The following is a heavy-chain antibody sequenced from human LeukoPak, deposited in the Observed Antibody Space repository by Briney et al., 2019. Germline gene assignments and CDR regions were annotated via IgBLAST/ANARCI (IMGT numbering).Heavy chain of an antibody. CDR1: GFTVTNTG. CDR2: FYVGGAT. CDR3: ARGDGYNFFDY. Sequence: GGSLRLSCAASGFTVTNTGSSWGRHAPRQGLEWVSVFYVGGATYYADSVKGRFTISRDNSENTLYLQMKSLRAEDTAVYYCARGDGYNFFDYWGQGTLVTVSS. V-gene: IGHV3-53*01. J-gene: IGHJ4*02. D-gene: IGHD5-24*01.